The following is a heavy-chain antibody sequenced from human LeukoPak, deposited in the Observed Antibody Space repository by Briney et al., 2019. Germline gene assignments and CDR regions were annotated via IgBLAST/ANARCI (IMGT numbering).Heavy chain of an antibody. CDR2: MNPNSGNT. V-gene: IGHV1-8*01. CDR1: GHTFNSYD. J-gene: IGHJ4*02. CDR3: ARGGPTYYYDSSGYFGVQGAFNFDY. D-gene: IGHD3-22*01. Sequence: SVKVSCKASGHTFNSYDINWVRQATGQGLESMVWMNPNSGNTCYAQKFQGRVTMTRNTSISTAYMELSSLRSEDTAVYYCARGGPTYYYDSSGYFGVQGAFNFDYWGQGTLVTVSS.